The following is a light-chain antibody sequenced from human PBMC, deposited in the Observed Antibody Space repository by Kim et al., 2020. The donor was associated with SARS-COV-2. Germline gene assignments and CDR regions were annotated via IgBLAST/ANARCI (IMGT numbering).Light chain of an antibody. CDR2: AAS. J-gene: IGKJ5*01. CDR1: QSISSY. CDR3: QQSYSTPHT. V-gene: IGKV1-39*01. Sequence: DIQMTQSPSSLSASVGDRVTITCRASQSISSYLNWYQQKPGKAPKLLIYAASSLQSGVPSSFSGSGSGTDFTLTISRLQPEDFASYYCQQSYSTPHTFFEGTRLEIK.